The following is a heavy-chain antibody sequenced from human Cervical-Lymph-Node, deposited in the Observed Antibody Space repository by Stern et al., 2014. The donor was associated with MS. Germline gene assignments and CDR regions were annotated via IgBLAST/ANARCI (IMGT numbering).Heavy chain of an antibody. CDR3: ARELEFWGSYRGAFDI. CDR1: GYTFTGYY. J-gene: IGHJ3*02. V-gene: IGHV1-2*04. Sequence: QVQLVESGAEVKKPGASVKVSCKASGYTFTGYYMHWVRQAPGQGLEWMGWINPNSGGTNYAQKFQGWVTMTRDTSISTAYMELSRLRSDDTAVYYCARELEFWGSYRGAFDIWGQGTMVTVSS. D-gene: IGHD3-16*02. CDR2: INPNSGGT.